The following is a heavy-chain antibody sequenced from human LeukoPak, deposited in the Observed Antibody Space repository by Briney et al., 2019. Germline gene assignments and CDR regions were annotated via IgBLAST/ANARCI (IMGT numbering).Heavy chain of an antibody. D-gene: IGHD3-22*01. CDR2: MNPNSGNT. J-gene: IGHJ4*02. Sequence: ASVKVSCKASGYTFTSYDINWARQATGQGLEWMGWMNPNSGNTGYAQKFQGRVTMTRNTSISTAYMELSSLRSEDTAVYYCARARLEYYDSSGYDFDYWGQGTLVTVSS. CDR1: GYTFTSYD. CDR3: ARARLEYYDSSGYDFDY. V-gene: IGHV1-8*01.